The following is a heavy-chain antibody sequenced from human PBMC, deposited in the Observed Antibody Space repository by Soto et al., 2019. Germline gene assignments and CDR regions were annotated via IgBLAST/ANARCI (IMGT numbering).Heavy chain of an antibody. J-gene: IGHJ4*02. V-gene: IGHV4-39*01. Sequence: PSDTLYLTCTVSGGSISSSSYYWGWIRQPPGKGLEWIGSIYYSGSTYYNPSLKSRVTISVDTSKNQFSLKLSSVTAADTAVYYCARHEGIAAAGVDYWGQGTLVTVSS. D-gene: IGHD6-13*01. CDR1: GGSISSSSYY. CDR3: ARHEGIAAAGVDY. CDR2: IYYSGST.